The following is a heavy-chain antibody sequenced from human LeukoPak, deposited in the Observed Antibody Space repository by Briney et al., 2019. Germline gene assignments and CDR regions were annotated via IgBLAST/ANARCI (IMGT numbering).Heavy chain of an antibody. J-gene: IGHJ4*02. Sequence: GSSVKVSCKASGGTFSSYAISWVRQAPGQGLEWMGGIIPIFGTANYAQKFQGRVTITADESTSTAYMELSSLRSEDTAVYYCARHSSGYTFGYSVDYWGQGTLVTVSS. CDR2: IIPIFGTA. V-gene: IGHV1-69*01. CDR1: GGTFSSYA. D-gene: IGHD5-18*01. CDR3: ARHSSGYTFGYSVDY.